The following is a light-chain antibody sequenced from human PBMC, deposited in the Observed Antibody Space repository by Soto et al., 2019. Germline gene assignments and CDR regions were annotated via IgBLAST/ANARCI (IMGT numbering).Light chain of an antibody. CDR3: QQSYSTPWT. J-gene: IGKJ1*01. CDR1: QTITSY. V-gene: IGKV1-39*01. CDR2: AAS. Sequence: DLQMTQSPSSLSASVGDRVTITCRASQTITSYLNWYQQKPGKAPRLLIYAASSLQGGVPSRFSGSGSGTDFTLTVSSLQPEDFATYYCQQSYSTPWTFGQGTRVEVK.